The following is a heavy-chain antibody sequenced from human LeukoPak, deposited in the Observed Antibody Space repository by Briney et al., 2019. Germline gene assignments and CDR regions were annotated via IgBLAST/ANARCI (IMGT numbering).Heavy chain of an antibody. J-gene: IGHJ4*02. D-gene: IGHD6-19*01. Sequence: GGSLRLSCAASGFTFNSYWMTWVRQAPGKGLDCVADIKQDGSDKYYAGSVKGRFTISRDNAKNSLYLQMNSLRAEDTAVYFCARYNSAWKTDDYWGQGTLVTVSS. CDR1: GFTFNSYW. CDR3: ARYNSAWKTDDY. V-gene: IGHV3-7*03. CDR2: IKQDGSDK.